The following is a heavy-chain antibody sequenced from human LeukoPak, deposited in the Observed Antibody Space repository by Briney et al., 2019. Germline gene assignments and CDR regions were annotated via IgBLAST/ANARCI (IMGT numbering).Heavy chain of an antibody. CDR3: AREGSLHHSGDYFLSWFDP. CDR1: GFTFNTYG. V-gene: IGHV1-18*01. D-gene: IGHD3-22*01. Sequence: ASVRVSCKTSGFTFNTYGIALVRQAPGQGLEWMGWISAYNGNTNYAQNLQDRVTMTTDTSTTTAYMELRGLRSDDTAVYYCAREGSLHHSGDYFLSWFDPWGQGTLVTVSS. CDR2: ISAYNGNT. J-gene: IGHJ5*02.